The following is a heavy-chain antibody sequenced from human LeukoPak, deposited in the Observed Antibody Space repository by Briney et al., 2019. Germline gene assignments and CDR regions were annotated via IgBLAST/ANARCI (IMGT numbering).Heavy chain of an antibody. CDR1: GYTFTSYD. CDR3: ARDLHTDDYGDFGAFDI. D-gene: IGHD4-17*01. CDR2: ISGSSSYI. Sequence: SCKASGYTFTSYDINWVRQAPGKGLEWVSSISGSSSYIYYADSVKGRSTISRDNAKNSLYLQMNSLRAEDTAVYYCARDLHTDDYGDFGAFDIWGQGTMVTVSS. V-gene: IGHV3-21*01. J-gene: IGHJ3*02.